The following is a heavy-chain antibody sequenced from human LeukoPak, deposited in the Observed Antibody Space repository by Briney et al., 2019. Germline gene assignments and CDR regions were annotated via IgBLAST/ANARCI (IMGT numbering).Heavy chain of an antibody. D-gene: IGHD2-2*02. Sequence: ASVKVSCKASGGTFSSFAISWVRQAPGQGLEWMGGIIPIFGTANYAQKFQGRVTITADESTSTAYMELSSLRSEDTAVYYCARALSNIVVVPAAIGVDAFDIWGQGTMVTVSS. CDR2: IIPIFGTA. CDR1: GGTFSSFA. CDR3: ARALSNIVVVPAAIGVDAFDI. V-gene: IGHV1-69*13. J-gene: IGHJ3*02.